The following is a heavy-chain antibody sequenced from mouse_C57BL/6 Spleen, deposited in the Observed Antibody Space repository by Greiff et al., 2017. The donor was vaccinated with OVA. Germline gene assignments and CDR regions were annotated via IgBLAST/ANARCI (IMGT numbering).Heavy chain of an antibody. CDR3: ARKGATWDY. Sequence: QVHVKQPGAELVKPGASVKMSCKASGYTFTSYWITWVKQRPGQGLEWIGDIYPGSGSTNYNEKFKSKATLTVDTSSSTAYMQLSSLTSEDSAVYYCARKGATWDYWGQGTTLTVSS. D-gene: IGHD5-5*01. J-gene: IGHJ2*01. CDR1: GYTFTSYW. V-gene: IGHV1-55*01. CDR2: IYPGSGST.